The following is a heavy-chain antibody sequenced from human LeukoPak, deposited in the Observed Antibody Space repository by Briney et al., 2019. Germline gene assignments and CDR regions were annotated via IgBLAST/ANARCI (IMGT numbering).Heavy chain of an antibody. J-gene: IGHJ4*02. CDR1: GYTFTTYD. V-gene: IGHV1-8*03. CDR3: ARENSSSWYVWSEKRETNFDY. CDR2: MNPSSGNT. D-gene: IGHD6-13*01. Sequence: GASVKVSCKASGYTFTTYDINWVRQATGQGLEWLGWMNPSSGNTGYAQKFQGRVTITRDTSINTAYMELSRLRSDDTAVYHCARENSSSWYVWSEKRETNFDYWGQGTLVTVSS.